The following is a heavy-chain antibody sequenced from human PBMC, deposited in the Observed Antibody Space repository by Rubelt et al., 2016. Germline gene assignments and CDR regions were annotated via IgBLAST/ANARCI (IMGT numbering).Heavy chain of an antibody. V-gene: IGHV1-69*10. CDR3: ARDRRTWGAFDI. J-gene: IGHJ3*02. CDR2: IIPILGIA. D-gene: IGHD3-16*01. CDR1: TFSSYA. Sequence: TFSSYAISWVRQAPGQGLEWMGGIIPILGIANYAQKFQGRVTITRDTSASTAYMELSSLRSEDTAVYYCARDRRTWGAFDIWGQGTMVTVSS.